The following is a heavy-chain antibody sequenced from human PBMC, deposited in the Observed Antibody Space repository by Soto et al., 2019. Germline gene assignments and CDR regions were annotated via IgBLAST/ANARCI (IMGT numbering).Heavy chain of an antibody. D-gene: IGHD3-9*01. J-gene: IGHJ3*02. V-gene: IGHV3-15*07. Sequence: EVQLVESGGGSVKHGGSLRLSCAASGFTFSNAWMNWVRQAPGKRLEWVGRIKSKTDGGTTDYAAPVKGRFTISRYDSKNPLYLQMNSLTTANTAVYYCTTDLRYFDWLPKYYAFDIWGQGTMVTVSS. CDR3: TTDLRYFDWLPKYYAFDI. CDR1: GFTFSNAW. CDR2: IKSKTDGGTT.